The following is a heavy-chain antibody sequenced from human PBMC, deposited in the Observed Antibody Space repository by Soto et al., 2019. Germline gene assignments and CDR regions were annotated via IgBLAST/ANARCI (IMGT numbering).Heavy chain of an antibody. D-gene: IGHD4-17*01. CDR3: AKTTVTTYYYYGMDV. V-gene: IGHV1-18*01. CDR2: ISAYNGNT. J-gene: IGHJ6*02. CDR1: GYTFTSYG. Sequence: GASVKVSCKASGYTFTSYGISWVRQAPGQGLEWMGWISAYNGNTNYAQKFQGRVTMTTDTSTSTAYMELRSLRSDDTAVYYCAKTTVTTYYYYGMDVWGQGTTVTVSS.